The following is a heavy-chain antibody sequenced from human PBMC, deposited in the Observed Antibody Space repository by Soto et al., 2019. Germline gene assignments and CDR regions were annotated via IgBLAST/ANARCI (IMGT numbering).Heavy chain of an antibody. Sequence: QVQLVQSGAEVKKPGSSVKVSCKASGGTFSSYAISWVRQAPGQGLEWMGGMIPIFGTANYAQKFQGRVTITADESTSTAYMELSSLRSEDTAVYYCARQNYYDSSGYYTSYWYFDLWGRGTLVTVSS. V-gene: IGHV1-69*01. D-gene: IGHD3-22*01. CDR2: MIPIFGTA. CDR3: ARQNYYDSSGYYTSYWYFDL. CDR1: GGTFSSYA. J-gene: IGHJ2*01.